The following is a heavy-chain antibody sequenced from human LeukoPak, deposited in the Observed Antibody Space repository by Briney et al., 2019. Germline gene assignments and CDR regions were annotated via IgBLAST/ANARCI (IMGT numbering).Heavy chain of an antibody. CDR1: GGSIHSY. CDR3: ARDSGTTGEVKFDP. J-gene: IGHJ5*02. D-gene: IGHD3-10*01. Sequence: PSETLSLTCTVSGGSIHSYWSWIRPPAGKGVEWIGRISGSGTITYNPALQSRLTISIDTSKNQFSLKLMSVTAADTAVYYCARDSGTTGEVKFDPWGQGTLVTVSS. V-gene: IGHV4-4*07. CDR2: ISGSGTI.